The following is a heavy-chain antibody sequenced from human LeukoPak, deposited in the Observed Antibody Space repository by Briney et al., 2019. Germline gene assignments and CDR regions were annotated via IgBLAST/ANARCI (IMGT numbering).Heavy chain of an antibody. Sequence: PGGSLRLSCAASGFTFSSYAMSWVRQAPGEGLEWVSAISGSGGSTYYADSVKGRFTISRDNSKNTLYLQMNSLRAEDTAVYYCAKDQGDILTGYFGPHDAFDIWGQGTMVTVSS. D-gene: IGHD3-9*01. CDR1: GFTFSSYA. CDR2: ISGSGGST. V-gene: IGHV3-23*01. J-gene: IGHJ3*02. CDR3: AKDQGDILTGYFGPHDAFDI.